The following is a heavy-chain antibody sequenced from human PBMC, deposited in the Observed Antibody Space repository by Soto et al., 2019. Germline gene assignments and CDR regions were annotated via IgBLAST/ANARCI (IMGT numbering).Heavy chain of an antibody. CDR3: ARQPTTGDTDLWFDP. D-gene: IGHD2-21*01. Sequence: SETLSLTCNVSGGSIITSRSYWALIRQAPGKGLEWLANIFYSGSTYYNPSLASRVTVSVDTSKNEFSLKLRSVTAADTAVYYCARQPTTGDTDLWFDPWGQGTLVTVSS. V-gene: IGHV4-39*01. J-gene: IGHJ5*02. CDR2: IFYSGST. CDR1: GGSIITSRSY.